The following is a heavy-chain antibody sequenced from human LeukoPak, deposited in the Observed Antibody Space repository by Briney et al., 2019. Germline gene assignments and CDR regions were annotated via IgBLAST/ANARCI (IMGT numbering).Heavy chain of an antibody. CDR3: AKSRQLGGPYFDY. Sequence: GGSLRLSCAASGFTFSDYYMSWIRQAPGKGLEWVSYISSSGSTIYYADSVKGRFTISRDNAKNSLYLQMNSLRAEDTAVYYCAKSRQLGGPYFDYWGQGTLVTVSS. V-gene: IGHV3-11*01. CDR2: ISSSGSTI. CDR1: GFTFSDYY. J-gene: IGHJ4*02. D-gene: IGHD3-16*01.